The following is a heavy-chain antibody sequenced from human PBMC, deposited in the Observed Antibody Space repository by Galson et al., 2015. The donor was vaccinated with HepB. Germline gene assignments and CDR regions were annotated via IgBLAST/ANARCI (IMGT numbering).Heavy chain of an antibody. Sequence: PALVKPTQTLTLTCALSGFSIATSGVGVGWIRQAPGKALEWLALIYWDDDKRYSPSLKNRLTINKDTSNNEVVLTMTNVDPVDTATYFCAHRRAASGMWNGGTFDYWGQGILVTVSS. CDR3: AHRRAASGMWNGGTFDY. CDR1: GFSIATSGVG. V-gene: IGHV2-5*02. CDR2: IYWDDDK. J-gene: IGHJ4*02. D-gene: IGHD6-13*01.